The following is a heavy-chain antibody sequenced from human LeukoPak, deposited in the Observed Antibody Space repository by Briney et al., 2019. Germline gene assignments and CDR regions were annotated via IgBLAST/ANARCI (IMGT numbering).Heavy chain of an antibody. CDR2: INTDSSDI. CDR1: GFTFSRYA. Sequence: SGGSLRLSCAASGFTFSRYAMNWVRQAPGKGLQWVSYINTDSSDIHYADSVKGRFTISRDNARNTLYLQLISLRAEDSAVYYCARDTFQPGLIDSWGQGTLVTVSS. J-gene: IGHJ4*02. CDR3: ARDTFQPGLIDS. D-gene: IGHD2-2*01. V-gene: IGHV3-21*05.